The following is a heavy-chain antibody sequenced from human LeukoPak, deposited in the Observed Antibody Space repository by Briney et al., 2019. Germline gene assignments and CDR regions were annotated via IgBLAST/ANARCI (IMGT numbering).Heavy chain of an antibody. CDR2: IYYSGST. Sequence: SETLSLTCTVSGGSISSGDYYWSWIRQPPGKGLEWIGYIYYSGSTYYNPSLKSRVTISVDTSKNQFSLKLSSVTAADTAVYYCARDMWFGDFYGPDGDYWGQGTLVTVSS. D-gene: IGHD3-10*01. CDR3: ARDMWFGDFYGPDGDY. V-gene: IGHV4-30-4*01. CDR1: GGSISSGDYY. J-gene: IGHJ4*02.